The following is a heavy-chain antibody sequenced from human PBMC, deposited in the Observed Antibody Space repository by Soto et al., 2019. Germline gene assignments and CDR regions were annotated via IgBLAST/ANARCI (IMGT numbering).Heavy chain of an antibody. J-gene: IGHJ5*02. V-gene: IGHV4-39*01. CDR3: ARRIAAAFGHWFDP. D-gene: IGHD6-13*01. CDR1: GGSISSSSYY. Sequence: QLQLQESGPGLVKPSETLSLTCTVSGGSISSSSYYWGWIRQPPGKGLEWIGSIYYSGSTYYNPSLKSRVTISVDTSKNQFSLKLSSVTAADTAVYYCARRIAAAFGHWFDPWGQGTLVTVSS. CDR2: IYYSGST.